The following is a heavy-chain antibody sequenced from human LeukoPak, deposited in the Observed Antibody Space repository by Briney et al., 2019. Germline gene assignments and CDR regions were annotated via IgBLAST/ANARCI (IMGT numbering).Heavy chain of an antibody. Sequence: PSETLSLTCSVSGGXISSGGHYWTWIRQLPGKGLEWFGCIFYSGSTYYNPSLKSRVSISVDTSKNQFSLKLNSVTAADTAVYYCASRSPPGETGYFDYWGQGTLVTVSS. J-gene: IGHJ4*02. CDR1: GGXISSGGHY. V-gene: IGHV4-31*03. CDR3: ASRSPPGETGYFDY. D-gene: IGHD2-21*01. CDR2: IFYSGST.